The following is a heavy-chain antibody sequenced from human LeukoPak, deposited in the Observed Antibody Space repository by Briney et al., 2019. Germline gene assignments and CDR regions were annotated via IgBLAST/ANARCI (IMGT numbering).Heavy chain of an antibody. CDR1: GGSISSSSYY. J-gene: IGHJ3*02. V-gene: IGHV4-39*07. Sequence: SETLPLTCTVSGGSISSSSYYWGWIRQPPGKGLERIGRISSSGSTNYNPSLKSRVTISVDTSKNQFSLKLSSVTAADTAVYFCARGPYSYDSSGAFDIWGQGTMVTVSS. CDR2: ISSSGST. CDR3: ARGPYSYDSSGAFDI. D-gene: IGHD3-22*01.